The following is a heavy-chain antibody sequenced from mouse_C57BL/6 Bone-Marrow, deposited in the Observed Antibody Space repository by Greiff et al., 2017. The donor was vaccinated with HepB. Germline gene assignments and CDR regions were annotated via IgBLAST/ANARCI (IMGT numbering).Heavy chain of an antibody. CDR3: ARDYGNLAY. CDR2: VDPSDSYT. J-gene: IGHJ3*01. Sequence: QVQLQQPGAELVKPGASVKLSCKASGYTFTSYWMQWVKQRPGQGLEWIGEVDPSDSYTNYNQKFKGKATLTVDTSSSTAYMQLSSLTSEDSAVYYCARDYGNLAYWGQGTLVTVSA. CDR1: GYTFTSYW. V-gene: IGHV1-50*01. D-gene: IGHD2-1*01.